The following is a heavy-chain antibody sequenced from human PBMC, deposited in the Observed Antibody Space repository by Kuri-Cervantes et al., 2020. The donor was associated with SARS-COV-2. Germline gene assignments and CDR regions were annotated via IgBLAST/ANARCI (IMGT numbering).Heavy chain of an antibody. D-gene: IGHD6-19*01. V-gene: IGHV3-30*03. Sequence: GESLKISCAASGFSFSNYGMHWVRQAPGKGLEWVASISYEGSNKHYADSVKGRFTISRDNAKNSLYLQMNSLRAEDTALYYCARDDGIAVAGTSFLFDYWGQGTLVTVSS. CDR2: ISYEGSNK. J-gene: IGHJ4*02. CDR3: ARDDGIAVAGTSFLFDY. CDR1: GFSFSNYG.